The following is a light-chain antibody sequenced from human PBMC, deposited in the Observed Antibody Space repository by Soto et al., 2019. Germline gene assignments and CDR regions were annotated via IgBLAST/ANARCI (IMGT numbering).Light chain of an antibody. CDR1: QSVSGN. Sequence: EIVMTQSPATLSVSPGERATLSCRASQSVSGNLAWYQQKPGQAPRLLIYGASTRATCIPARFSGSGSGTEFTLTISRLQSEDFAVYYCQQDNNWPPTFGQGTKVEIK. V-gene: IGKV3D-15*01. CDR3: QQDNNWPPT. CDR2: GAS. J-gene: IGKJ1*01.